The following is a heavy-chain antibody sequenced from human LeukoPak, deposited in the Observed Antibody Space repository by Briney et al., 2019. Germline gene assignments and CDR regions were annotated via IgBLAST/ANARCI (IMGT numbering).Heavy chain of an antibody. V-gene: IGHV3-7*01. D-gene: IGHD2-2*01. J-gene: IGHJ6*04. CDR3: ARESGAVVPAAMHYYYGMDV. CDR1: GFTFSSYW. Sequence: PGGSLRLSCAASGFTFSSYWMSWVRQAPGKGLEWAANIKQDGSEKYYVDSVKGRFTISRDNAKNSLYLQMNSLRAEDTAVYYCARESGAVVPAAMHYYYGMDVWGKGTTVTVSS. CDR2: IKQDGSEK.